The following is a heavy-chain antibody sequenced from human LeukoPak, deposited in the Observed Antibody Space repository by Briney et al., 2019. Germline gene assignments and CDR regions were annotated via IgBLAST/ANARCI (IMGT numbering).Heavy chain of an antibody. J-gene: IGHJ4*02. CDR2: IHYSGST. CDR1: GGSISDSY. Sequence: SETLSLTCTVSGGSISDSYWSWIRQPPGKGLEWIGYIHYSGSTDYNPSLKSRGTISVDTSKSQLSLKLSSVTVADTAVYYCARVAGDNSLDYWDQGTLVTVSS. CDR3: ARVAGDNSLDY. V-gene: IGHV4-59*01. D-gene: IGHD3-16*01.